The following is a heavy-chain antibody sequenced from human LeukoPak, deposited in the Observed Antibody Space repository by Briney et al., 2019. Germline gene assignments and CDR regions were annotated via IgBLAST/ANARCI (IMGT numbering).Heavy chain of an antibody. Sequence: ASVKVSCKASGYTFTGYYMHWVRQAPGQGLEWMGWINPNSGGTNYAQKFQGRVTMTRDTSISTAYMELSRLRSDDTAVYYCARVEPYYHGSGSYSNTNWFDPWGQGTLVTVSS. CDR2: INPNSGGT. J-gene: IGHJ5*02. CDR1: GYTFTGYY. D-gene: IGHD3-10*01. CDR3: ARVEPYYHGSGSYSNTNWFDP. V-gene: IGHV1-2*02.